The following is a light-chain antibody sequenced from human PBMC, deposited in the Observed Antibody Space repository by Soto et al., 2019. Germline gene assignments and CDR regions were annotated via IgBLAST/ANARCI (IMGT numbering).Light chain of an antibody. V-gene: IGLV2-14*01. CDR2: EVS. Sequence: QSALTQPASVSGSPAQSITMSCTGTSSDVGSYNFVSWYQQLPGKAPKLMIYEVSNRPSGVSNRFSGSKSGNTASLTISGLQAEDEADYYCSSYTTSSNYVFGSGTKVTVL. CDR1: SSDVGSYNF. J-gene: IGLJ1*01. CDR3: SSYTTSSNYV.